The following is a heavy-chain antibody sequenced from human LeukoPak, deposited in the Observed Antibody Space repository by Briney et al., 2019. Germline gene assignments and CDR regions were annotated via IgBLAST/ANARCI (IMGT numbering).Heavy chain of an antibody. Sequence: ASVKVSCKASGYTFTSYGISWVRQAPGQGLEWMGWISAYNGNTNYAQKLQGRVTMTTDTSTSTAYMELRSLRSDDTAMYYCARHTGYCSGGSCYGDFWGQGTLVIVSS. V-gene: IGHV1-18*01. D-gene: IGHD2-15*01. CDR1: GYTFTSYG. CDR2: ISAYNGNT. CDR3: ARHTGYCSGGSCYGDF. J-gene: IGHJ4*02.